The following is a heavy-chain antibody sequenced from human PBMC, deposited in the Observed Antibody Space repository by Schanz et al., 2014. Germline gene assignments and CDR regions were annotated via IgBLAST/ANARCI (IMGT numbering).Heavy chain of an antibody. CDR2: INPSVRGT. D-gene: IGHD6-19*01. V-gene: IGHV1-46*01. Sequence: QVQLVQSGAEVKKPGASVKVSCKASGYTFTSYSMHWVRQAPGQGLEWMGIINPSVRGTHFAREFQGRVTVTSDTSTSTVYMELSGLRSEDTAVYYCARLGTGMAVAGSVIDSYYYYMDVWGEGTTVTVSS. CDR3: ARLGTGMAVAGSVIDSYYYYMDV. CDR1: GYTFTSYS. J-gene: IGHJ6*03.